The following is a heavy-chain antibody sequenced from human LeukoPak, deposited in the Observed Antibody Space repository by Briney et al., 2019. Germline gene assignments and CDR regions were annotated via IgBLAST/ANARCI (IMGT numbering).Heavy chain of an antibody. CDR3: ARDLGGNSGGGY. CDR2: ISSSSSYI. CDR1: GFTFSSYS. V-gene: IGHV3-21*01. D-gene: IGHD4-23*01. J-gene: IGHJ4*02. Sequence: GGSLRLSCAASGFTFSSYSMNWVRQAPGKGLEWVSSISSSSSYIYYADSVKGRFTISRDNAKNSLYLQMNSLRAEDTAVYYCARDLGGNSGGGYWGQGTLVTVSS.